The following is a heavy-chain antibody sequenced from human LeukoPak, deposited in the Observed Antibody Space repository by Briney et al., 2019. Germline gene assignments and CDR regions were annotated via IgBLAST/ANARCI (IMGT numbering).Heavy chain of an antibody. CDR2: INHSGST. J-gene: IGHJ6*03. V-gene: IGHV4-34*01. CDR3: AREVSSSGWYVFPSYYYYYYMDV. D-gene: IGHD6-19*01. Sequence: SETLSLTCAVYGGSFSGYYWSWIRQPPGKGLEWIGEINHSGSTNYNPSLKSRVTISVDTSKNQFSLKLSSVTAADTAEYYCAREVSSSGWYVFPSYYYYYYMDVWGKGTTVTVSS. CDR1: GGSFSGYY.